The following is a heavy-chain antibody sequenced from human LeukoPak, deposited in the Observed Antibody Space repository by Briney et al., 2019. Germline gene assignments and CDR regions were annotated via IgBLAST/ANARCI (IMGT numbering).Heavy chain of an antibody. J-gene: IGHJ4*02. CDR1: GYTFTSYY. Sequence: GASVKVSCKASGYTFTSYYTHWVRQAPGQGLEWMGIINPSGGSTSYAQKFQGRVTMTRDMSTSTVYMELSSLRSEDTAVYYCARGEKSSSWPITDFDYWGQGTLVTVSS. CDR2: INPSGGST. V-gene: IGHV1-46*01. D-gene: IGHD6-13*01. CDR3: ARGEKSSSWPITDFDY.